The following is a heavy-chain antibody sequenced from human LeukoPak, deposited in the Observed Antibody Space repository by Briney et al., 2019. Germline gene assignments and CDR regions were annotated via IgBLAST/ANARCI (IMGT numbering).Heavy chain of an antibody. V-gene: IGHV1-8*01. CDR1: GYTFTSYD. D-gene: IGHD3-22*01. J-gene: IGHJ4*02. CDR3: ARGRFYDSSGYYDY. Sequence: GASVKVSCKASGYTFTSYDINWVRQATGQGLEWMGWMNPNSGNTGYAQKFQGRVTMTRNTSVSTAYMELSSLRSEDTAVYYCARGRFYDSSGYYDYWGQGTLVTVSS. CDR2: MNPNSGNT.